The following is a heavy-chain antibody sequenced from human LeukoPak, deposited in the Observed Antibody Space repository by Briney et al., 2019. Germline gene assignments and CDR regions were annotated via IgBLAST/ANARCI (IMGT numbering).Heavy chain of an antibody. J-gene: IGHJ5*02. Sequence: PGGSLRLSCAASGFTFSSYAMSWVRQAPGKGLEWVSAISGSGGSTYYADSVKGRFTISRDNSKNTLYLQMNSLRAEDTAVYYCAKDPEIWFGELEWASWFDPWGQGTLVTVSS. D-gene: IGHD3-10*01. CDR2: ISGSGGST. V-gene: IGHV3-23*01. CDR1: GFTFSSYA. CDR3: AKDPEIWFGELEWASWFDP.